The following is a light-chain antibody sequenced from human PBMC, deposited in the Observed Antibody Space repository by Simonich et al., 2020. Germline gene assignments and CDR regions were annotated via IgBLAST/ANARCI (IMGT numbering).Light chain of an antibody. CDR1: QRVLYSSNTTNY. V-gene: IGKV4-1*01. Sequence: DIVMTQSPDSLAVSLGERATIHCQSSQRVLYSSNTTNYLAWYQQKPGQPPNLLIYWASTRESGVPDRFSGSGSGTDFTLTISSLQAEDVAVYYCQQYYSTPYTFGQGTKLEIK. J-gene: IGKJ2*01. CDR3: QQYYSTPYT. CDR2: WAS.